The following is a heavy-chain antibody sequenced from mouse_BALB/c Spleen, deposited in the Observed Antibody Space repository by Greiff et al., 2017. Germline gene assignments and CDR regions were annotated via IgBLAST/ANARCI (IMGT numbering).Heavy chain of an antibody. J-gene: IGHJ4*01. CDR3: ARGREAMDY. Sequence: VQLQQSGAELVKPGASVKLSCTASGYTFTSYYMYWVKQRPGQGLEWIGEINPSNGGTNFNEKFKSKATLTVDKSSSTAYMQLSSLTSEDSAVYYCARGREAMDYWGQGTSVTVSS. CDR1: GYTFTSYY. CDR2: INPSNGGT. V-gene: IGHV1S81*02.